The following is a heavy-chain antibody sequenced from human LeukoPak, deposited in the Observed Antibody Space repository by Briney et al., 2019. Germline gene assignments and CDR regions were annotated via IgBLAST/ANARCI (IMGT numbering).Heavy chain of an antibody. V-gene: IGHV4-59*08. CDR1: GGSFSSYY. D-gene: IGHD2-15*01. CDR2: IYYSGST. Sequence: PSETLSLTCTFSGGSFSSYYWNWLRQPPGKGLELIGYIYYSGSTNYNPSLKSRVAISVDTSKNQFSLKLSSVTAADTAVYYCACYCCSVGHAFEIWGQGTMVTVSS. J-gene: IGHJ3*02. CDR3: ACYCCSVGHAFEI.